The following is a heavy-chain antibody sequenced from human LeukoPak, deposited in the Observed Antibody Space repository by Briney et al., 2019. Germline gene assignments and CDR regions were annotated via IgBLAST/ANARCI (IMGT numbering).Heavy chain of an antibody. CDR2: ISGSGGST. V-gene: IGHV3-23*01. J-gene: IGHJ6*02. D-gene: IGHD3-3*01. Sequence: PGGSLRLSCAASGFTFSSYAMSWVRQAPGKGLEWVSAISGSGGSTYYADSVKGRLTISRDNSKNTLYLQMNSLRAEDTAVYYCAKGSHLLDLWSGLDLDGTHVWGQGTTVTVSS. CDR3: AKGSHLLDLWSGLDLDGTHV. CDR1: GFTFSSYA.